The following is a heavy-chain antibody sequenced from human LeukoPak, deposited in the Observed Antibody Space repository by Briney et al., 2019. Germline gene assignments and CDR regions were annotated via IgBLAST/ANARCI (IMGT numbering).Heavy chain of an antibody. CDR3: TRDRSYSSGPSAFDI. CDR1: GFTFSSYG. Sequence: GGSLRLSCAASGFTFSSYGMHWVRQAPGKGLEWVGFIRSKAYGGTTEYAASVKGRFTISRDDSKSIAYLQMNSLKTEDTAVYYCTRDRSYSSGPSAFDIWGQGTMVTVSS. V-gene: IGHV3-49*04. J-gene: IGHJ3*02. CDR2: IRSKAYGGTT. D-gene: IGHD3-22*01.